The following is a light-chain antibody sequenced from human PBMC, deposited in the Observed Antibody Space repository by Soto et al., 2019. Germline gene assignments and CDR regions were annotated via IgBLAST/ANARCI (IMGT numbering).Light chain of an antibody. V-gene: IGKV3D-15*01. J-gene: IGKJ3*01. CDR3: QQYNNWPPFT. CDR1: QSISVTY. Sequence: EIVMTQSPGTLSLSPGERATLSCRAIQSISVTYLAWYQQKPGQAPRLLIYTTSIRATGIPDRFSGSGSGTEFTLTISSLQSEDSAVYHCQQYNNWPPFTFGPGTKVDIK. CDR2: TTS.